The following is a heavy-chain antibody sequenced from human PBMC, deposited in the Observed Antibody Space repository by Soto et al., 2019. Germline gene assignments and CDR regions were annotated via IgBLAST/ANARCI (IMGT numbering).Heavy chain of an antibody. Sequence: QVQLVQSGAEVKKPGSSVKVSCKASGGTFSSYAISWVRQAPGQGLEWMGGIIPIFGKANYAQKLKGRITITADKSRSTAYMELSSLGSEDTAVYYCARALSGGSSTSDYGMDVWGQGTTVTVSS. J-gene: IGHJ6*02. CDR3: ARALSGGSSTSDYGMDV. V-gene: IGHV1-69*06. D-gene: IGHD6-6*01. CDR2: IIPIFGKA. CDR1: GGTFSSYA.